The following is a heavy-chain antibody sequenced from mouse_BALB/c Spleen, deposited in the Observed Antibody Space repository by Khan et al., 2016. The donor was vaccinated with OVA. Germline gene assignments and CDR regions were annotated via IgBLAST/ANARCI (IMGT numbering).Heavy chain of an antibody. D-gene: IGHD1-1*01. J-gene: IGHJ1*01. CDR3: ARGGVVVPYWYFDV. V-gene: IGHV3-6*02. CDR1: GYSITSAYC. CDR2: ICCDGSN. Sequence: EVQLQESGPGLVKPSQSLSLTCSVTGYSITSAYCWNWIRQFPGNKLEWMGYICCDGSNNYNPSLKNRISIPRDTSKNQFFLKLNSVTTEDTAIYDCARGGVVVPYWYFDVWGAGTTVTVSS.